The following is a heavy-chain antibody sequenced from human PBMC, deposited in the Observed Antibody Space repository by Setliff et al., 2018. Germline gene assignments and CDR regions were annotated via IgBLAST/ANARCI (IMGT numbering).Heavy chain of an antibody. Sequence: PGGSLRLSCAASGFTFRTFSMHWVRQAPGKGLEWVSSISPDSIYIYYADSVKGRLTISRDNVWDSLYLQMNSLGAEDTAVYYCARSPANGGHDAFDIWGRGTMVTVSS. J-gene: IGHJ3*02. CDR3: ARSPANGGHDAFDI. CDR2: ISPDSIYI. V-gene: IGHV3-21*01. CDR1: GFTFRTFS. D-gene: IGHD6-25*01.